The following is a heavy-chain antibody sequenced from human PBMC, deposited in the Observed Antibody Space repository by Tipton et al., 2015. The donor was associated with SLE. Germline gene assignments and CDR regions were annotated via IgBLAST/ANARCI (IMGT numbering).Heavy chain of an antibody. Sequence: TLSLTCTVSGGSISSYYWSWIRQPPGKGLEWIGYIYYSGSTNYNPPLKSRVTISVDTSKNQFSLKLSSVTAADTAVYYCARFTIFGVVAGFDYWGQGSLVTVSS. V-gene: IGHV4-59*01. J-gene: IGHJ4*02. D-gene: IGHD3-3*01. CDR3: ARFTIFGVVAGFDY. CDR2: IYYSGST. CDR1: GGSISSYY.